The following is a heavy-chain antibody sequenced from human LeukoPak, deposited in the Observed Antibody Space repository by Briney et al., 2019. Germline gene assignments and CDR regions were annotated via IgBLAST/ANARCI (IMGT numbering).Heavy chain of an antibody. CDR2: INTNTGNP. V-gene: IGHV7-4-1*02. J-gene: IGHJ4*02. Sequence: ASVKVSCKASGYTFTSYAMNWVRQAPGQGLEWMGWINTNTGNPTYAQGFTGRFVFSLDTSVSTAYLQISSLKAEDTAVYYCARDPNTPNGSGSYDWGQGTLVTVSS. CDR1: GYTFTSYA. D-gene: IGHD3-10*01. CDR3: ARDPNTPNGSGSYD.